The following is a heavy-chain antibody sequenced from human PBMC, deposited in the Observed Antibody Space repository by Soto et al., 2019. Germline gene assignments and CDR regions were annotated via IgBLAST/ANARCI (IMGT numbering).Heavy chain of an antibody. Sequence: SDTLSLTCTVSGGSISSGGYYWSWIRQHPGKGLEWIGYIYYSGSTYYNPSLKSRVTISVDTSKNQFSLKLSSVTAADTAVYYCARGYLESYYYDSSGPGLTDYWGQGTLVTVSS. CDR3: ARGYLESYYYDSSGPGLTDY. V-gene: IGHV4-31*03. CDR1: GGSISSGGYY. D-gene: IGHD3-22*01. CDR2: IYYSGST. J-gene: IGHJ4*02.